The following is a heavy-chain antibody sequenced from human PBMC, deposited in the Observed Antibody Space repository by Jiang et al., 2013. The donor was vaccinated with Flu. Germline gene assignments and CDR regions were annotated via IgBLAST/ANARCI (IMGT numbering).Heavy chain of an antibody. CDR1: GYSFTSAS. J-gene: IGHJ5*02. V-gene: IGHV7-4-1*02. CDR2: IDTTTGNP. D-gene: IGHD6-19*01. Sequence: QSGSELKKPGASVKVSCKASGYSFTSASMNWVRQAPGQGLEWMGWIDTTTGNPTYAQAFTGRFVFSLDSSVSTAYLQISNLKAEDTAIYYCARAPVETGLDPWGQGTLVTVSS. CDR3: ARAPVETGLDP.